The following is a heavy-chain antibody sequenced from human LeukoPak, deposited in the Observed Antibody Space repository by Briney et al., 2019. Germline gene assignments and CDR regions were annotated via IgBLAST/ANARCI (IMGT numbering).Heavy chain of an antibody. D-gene: IGHD6-6*01. J-gene: IGHJ4*02. Sequence: ASVKVSCKASGYTFTGYYMHWVRQAPGQGLGWMGGINPNSGATNYAQKFQGRVTMTSDTSISTAYMELSRLRSDDTAVYYCARVQYSGSAALDYWGQGTLVTVSS. CDR1: GYTFTGYY. CDR2: INPNSGAT. V-gene: IGHV1-2*02. CDR3: ARVQYSGSAALDY.